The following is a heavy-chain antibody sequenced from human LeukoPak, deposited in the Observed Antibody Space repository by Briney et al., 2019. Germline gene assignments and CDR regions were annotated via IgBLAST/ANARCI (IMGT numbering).Heavy chain of an antibody. CDR2: MNPNSGNT. Sequence: ASVKVSCKASGYTFTSYDINWVRQATGQGLEWMGWMNPNSGNTGYAQKFKGRVTMTRNTSISTAYMELSSLRSEDTAVYYCARGRYYDILTGYYIGPFDYWGQGTLVTVSS. V-gene: IGHV1-8*01. CDR1: GYTFTSYD. CDR3: ARGRYYDILTGYYIGPFDY. D-gene: IGHD3-9*01. J-gene: IGHJ4*02.